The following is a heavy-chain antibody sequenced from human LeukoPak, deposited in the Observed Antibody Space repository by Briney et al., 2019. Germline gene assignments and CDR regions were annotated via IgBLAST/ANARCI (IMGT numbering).Heavy chain of an antibody. D-gene: IGHD2-15*01. CDR2: ISGSTTYT. CDR1: GFTFSDYY. CDR3: ARDREVVAFDI. Sequence: KPGGSLRLSCAASGFTFSDYYMSWIRQPPGKGVEWVSYISGSTTYTNYADSVRGRFTISRDNSKNSLYLQMNSLRAEDTAVYYCARDREVVAFDIWGQGTMVTVSS. J-gene: IGHJ3*02. V-gene: IGHV3-11*05.